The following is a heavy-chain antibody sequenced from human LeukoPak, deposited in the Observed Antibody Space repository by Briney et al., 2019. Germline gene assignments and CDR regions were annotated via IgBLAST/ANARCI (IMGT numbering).Heavy chain of an antibody. CDR3: ARRAAAGTFLDY. CDR1: GGSITSYY. CDR2: IYYSGST. Sequence: ASETLSITCTVSGGSITSYYWSWIRQPPGKGLEWIGNIYYSGSTNYNPSLKSRVTISVDPSKNQFSLKLTSVTAADTAVYYCARRAAAGTFLDYWGRGTLVTVSS. D-gene: IGHD6-13*01. V-gene: IGHV4-59*08. J-gene: IGHJ4*02.